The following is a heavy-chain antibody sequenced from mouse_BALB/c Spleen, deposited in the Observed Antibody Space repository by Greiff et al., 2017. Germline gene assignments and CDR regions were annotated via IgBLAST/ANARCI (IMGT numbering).Heavy chain of an antibody. V-gene: IGHV5-15*02. J-gene: IGHJ1*01. CDR1: GFTFSDYG. CDR2: ISNLAYSI. D-gene: IGHD1-2*01. Sequence: EVKLVESGGGLVQPGGSRKLSCAASGFTFSDYGMAWVRQAPGKGPEWVAFISNLAYSIYYADTVTGRFTISRENAKNTLYLEMSSLRSEDTAMYYCARSTTATNWYFDVWGAGTTVTVSS. CDR3: ARSTTATNWYFDV.